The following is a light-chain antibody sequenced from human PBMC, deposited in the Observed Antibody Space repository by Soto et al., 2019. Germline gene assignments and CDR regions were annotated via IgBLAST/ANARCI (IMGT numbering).Light chain of an antibody. J-gene: IGKJ5*01. CDR2: GAS. CDR1: QSVGSR. CDR3: QQYGSSPIA. Sequence: LVGTQTPGTLSWWPGEKTTLASRASQSVGSRLAWYQQKPGQAPRLLISGASSRAAGIPDRFSGSGSGTDSTLACSRLEPEDFVLYYCQQYGSSPIAFGQGTRLEIK. V-gene: IGKV3-20*01.